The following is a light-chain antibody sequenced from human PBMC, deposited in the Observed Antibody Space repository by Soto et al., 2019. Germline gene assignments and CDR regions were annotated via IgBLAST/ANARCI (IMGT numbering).Light chain of an antibody. V-gene: IGKV4-1*01. Sequence: DIVMTQSPASLAVSLGERATINCKSSQSVLYSSNNKNYLAWYQQKPGQPPKLLIYWASTRESGVPDRFSGSGAGTDFTLTSSSLQAEDVAVYYCQQYYSLYTFGQGTKLEIK. CDR1: QSVLYSSNNKNY. CDR3: QQYYSLYT. CDR2: WAS. J-gene: IGKJ2*01.